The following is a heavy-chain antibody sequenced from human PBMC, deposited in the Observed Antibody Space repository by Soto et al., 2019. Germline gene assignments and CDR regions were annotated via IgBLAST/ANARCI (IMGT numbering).Heavy chain of an antibody. D-gene: IGHD6-6*01. V-gene: IGHV3-48*02. Sequence: GGSLRLSFAASGFTFSSYSMNWVRQAPGKGLEWVSYISSSSSTIYYADSVRGRFTISRDNAKNSLYLQMNSLRDEDTAVYYCARSIAARQGYNYYYGMDVWGQGTTVTVSS. CDR1: GFTFSSYS. CDR3: ARSIAARQGYNYYYGMDV. J-gene: IGHJ6*02. CDR2: ISSSSSTI.